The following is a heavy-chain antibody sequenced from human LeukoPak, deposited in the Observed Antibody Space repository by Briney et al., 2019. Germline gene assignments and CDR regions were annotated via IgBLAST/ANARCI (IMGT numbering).Heavy chain of an antibody. V-gene: IGHV3-21*04. CDR1: GFTFSSYS. J-gene: IGHJ5*02. CDR3: AKVARTIVGSRDWFDP. D-gene: IGHD1-26*01. CDR2: ISGSSYYI. Sequence: GGSLRLSCAASGFTFSSYSMNWVRQAPGKGLEWVSSISGSSYYIYYADSVKGRFTISRDNSKNTVYLQMNSLRAEDTAVYYCAKVARTIVGSRDWFDPWGQGTLVTVSS.